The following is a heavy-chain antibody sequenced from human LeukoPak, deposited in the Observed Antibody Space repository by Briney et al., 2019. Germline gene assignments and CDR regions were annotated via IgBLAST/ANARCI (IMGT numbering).Heavy chain of an antibody. CDR2: INPSGGST. CDR3: ARGEVRFLEWPGLYYYYGMDV. Sequence: EASVKVSCKASGYTFTSYYVHWVRQAPGQGLEWMGIINPSGGSTSYAQKFQGRVTMTRDTSTSTVYMELSSLRSEDTAVYYCARGEVRFLEWPGLYYYYGMDVWGQGTTVTVSS. J-gene: IGHJ6*02. CDR1: GYTFTSYY. D-gene: IGHD3-3*01. V-gene: IGHV1-46*01.